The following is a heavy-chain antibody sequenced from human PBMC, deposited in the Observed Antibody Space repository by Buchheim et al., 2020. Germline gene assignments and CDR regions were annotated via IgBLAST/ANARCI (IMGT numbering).Heavy chain of an antibody. CDR2: INHSGNT. D-gene: IGHD5-18*01. CDR1: GGSFSGYY. J-gene: IGHJ6*03. V-gene: IGHV4-34*01. Sequence: QVQLQQWGAGLLKPSETLSLTCAVYGGSFSGYYWSWIRQPPGKGLEWIGEINHSGNTNYNPSLKSRVTISVDTSKNQFSLKLSSVTAADTAVYFCATLSARRGYSYGNFYYMDVWGKGTT. CDR3: ATLSARRGYSYGNFYYMDV.